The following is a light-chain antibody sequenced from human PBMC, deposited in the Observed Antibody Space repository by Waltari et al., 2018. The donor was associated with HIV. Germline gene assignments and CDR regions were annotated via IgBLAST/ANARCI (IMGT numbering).Light chain of an antibody. Sequence: SSELTQDPAVSVALGQTVRITCQGDSLRSYYASWYQQKPGQAPGLVIYGKNNRPSGIPDRFSGSSSGNTASLTITGAQAEDEADYYCNSRDSSGNQWVFGGGTKLTVL. CDR2: GKN. CDR1: SLRSYY. J-gene: IGLJ3*02. V-gene: IGLV3-19*01. CDR3: NSRDSSGNQWV.